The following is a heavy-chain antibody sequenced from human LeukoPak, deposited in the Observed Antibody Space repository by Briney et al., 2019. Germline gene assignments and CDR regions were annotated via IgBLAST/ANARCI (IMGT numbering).Heavy chain of an antibody. J-gene: IGHJ4*02. CDR3: APRTQRGFDY. CDR2: TYYNGST. Sequence: SKTLSLTCTVSGGSISSYYWSWIRQPPGKGLEWIASTYYNGSTYYNPSLKSRVTISVDTSKNQFSLKVYSVTVADTAMYYCAPRTQRGFDYWGQGTLVTVSS. CDR1: GGSISSYY. V-gene: IGHV4-59*04.